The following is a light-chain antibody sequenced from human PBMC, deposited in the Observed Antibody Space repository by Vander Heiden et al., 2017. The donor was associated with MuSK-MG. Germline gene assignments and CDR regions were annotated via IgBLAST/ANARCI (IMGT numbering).Light chain of an antibody. CDR2: GKS. J-gene: IGLJ2*01. CDR3: QAYDSSRSGVV. V-gene: IGLV1-40*01. Sequence: QSVLTQPPSVSAAPGQRVPISCTGSSSNIGAGYDVHWYQQLPGTAPNLLIYGKSNRPSGVPDRFSGSKSGTSASLAITGLQAEDEADYYCQAYDSSRSGVVFGGGTKLTVL. CDR1: SSNIGAGYD.